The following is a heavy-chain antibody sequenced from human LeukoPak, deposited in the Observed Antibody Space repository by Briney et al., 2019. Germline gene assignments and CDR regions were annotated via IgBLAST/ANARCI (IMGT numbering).Heavy chain of an antibody. V-gene: IGHV3-11*01. Sequence: PGGSLRLSCAAPGFTFSASYLTWIRQAPGEGLEWISHISNSAYTIYYADSVKGRFTISRDNSKNTLYLQMNSLRAEDTAVYYCAKSSIAAPGAFDIWGQGTMVTVSS. CDR3: AKSSIAAPGAFDI. CDR2: ISNSAYTI. J-gene: IGHJ3*02. CDR1: GFTFSASY. D-gene: IGHD6-6*01.